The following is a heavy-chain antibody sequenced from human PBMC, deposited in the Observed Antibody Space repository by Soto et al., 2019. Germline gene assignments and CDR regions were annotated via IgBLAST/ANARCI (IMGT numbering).Heavy chain of an antibody. Sequence: NVSCKASGVVFRSYGINWVRQAPGQGLEWMGGIIPISGTTNYAQKFQGRVAITADESTDTVYMELSRLRSKDTAVYFCARVRCFNGLCHTADYGMDVWGQGTTVTVSS. CDR2: IIPISGTT. CDR1: GVVFRSYG. CDR3: ARVRCFNGLCHTADYGMDV. D-gene: IGHD2-8*01. V-gene: IGHV1-69*01. J-gene: IGHJ6*02.